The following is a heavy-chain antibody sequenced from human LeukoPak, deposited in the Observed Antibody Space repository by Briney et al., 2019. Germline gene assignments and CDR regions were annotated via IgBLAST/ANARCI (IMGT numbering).Heavy chain of an antibody. CDR2: IYYSGST. CDR3: ASLAPEPDAFDI. CDR1: GGSISRYY. Sequence: PSQTLSLTCTVPGGSISRYYWSWIRQPPGKGLEWIGYIYYSGSTNYNPSLKSRVTISVDTSKNQFSLNLTSVTAADTAVYYCASLAPEPDAFDIWGQGTMVTVSS. D-gene: IGHD1-14*01. V-gene: IGHV4-59*01. J-gene: IGHJ3*02.